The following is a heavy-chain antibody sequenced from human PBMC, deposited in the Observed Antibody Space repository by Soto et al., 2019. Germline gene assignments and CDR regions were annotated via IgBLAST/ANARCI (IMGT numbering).Heavy chain of an antibody. CDR2: IYYSGST. CDR3: ARLYGRDAYDI. CDR1: GGSISSYY. V-gene: IGHV4-59*01. J-gene: IGHJ3*02. D-gene: IGHD4-17*01. Sequence: SETLSLTCTVSGGSISSYYWSWIRQPPGKGLEWIGYIYYSGSTNYNPSLKSRVTISVDTSKNQFSLKLSSVTAADTAVYYCARLYGRDAYDIWSQGTMVTVSS.